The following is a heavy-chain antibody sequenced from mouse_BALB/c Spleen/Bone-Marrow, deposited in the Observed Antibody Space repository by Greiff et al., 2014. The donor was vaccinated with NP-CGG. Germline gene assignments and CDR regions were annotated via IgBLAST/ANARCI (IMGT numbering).Heavy chain of an antibody. J-gene: IGHJ4*01. CDR1: GFTFSDYY. CDR2: ISNGGGST. Sequence: DVKLVESGGGLVQPGGSLKLSCATSGFTFSDYYMYWVRQTPEKRLEWVAYISNGGGSTYYPGTVKGRFTISRDNAKNTLYLQMSRLKSEDTAMYYCARQGGTEYYAMDYWGQGTSATVSS. CDR3: ARQGGTEYYAMDY. D-gene: IGHD3-3*01. V-gene: IGHV5-12*02.